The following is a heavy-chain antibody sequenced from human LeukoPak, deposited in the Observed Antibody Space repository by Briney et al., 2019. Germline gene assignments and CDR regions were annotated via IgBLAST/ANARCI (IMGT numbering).Heavy chain of an antibody. V-gene: IGHV4-59*08. D-gene: IGHD6-13*01. J-gene: IGHJ4*02. CDR2: IYYSGST. CDR1: GGSLSSYS. Sequence: SETLSLTCTVPGGSLSSYSWSWIPQPPGVRLEWIGYIYYSGSTNYNPSLSSRVTISVDTSKNQFSLKLSSVTTADTAIYYCARHVYSSSPFDYWGQGTLVTVSS. CDR3: ARHVYSSSPFDY.